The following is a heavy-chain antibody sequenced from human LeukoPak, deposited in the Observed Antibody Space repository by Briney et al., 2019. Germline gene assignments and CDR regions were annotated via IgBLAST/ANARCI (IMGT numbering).Heavy chain of an antibody. V-gene: IGHV3-9*01. CDR2: ISWNSGSI. J-gene: IGHJ4*02. CDR1: GFTFDDYA. CDR3: ANRRMGY. Sequence: PGRSLRLSCAASGFTFDDYAMHWVRQAPGKGLEWVSGISWNSGSIGYADSVKGRFTISRDNAKNSLCLQMNGLRAEDTALYYCANRRMGYWGQGTLVTVSS.